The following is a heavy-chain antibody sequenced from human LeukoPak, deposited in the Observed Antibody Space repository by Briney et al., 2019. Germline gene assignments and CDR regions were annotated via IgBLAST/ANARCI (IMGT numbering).Heavy chain of an antibody. J-gene: IGHJ4*02. CDR2: IYTSGST. CDR3: TRLLGGRKGWYFDY. V-gene: IGHV4-4*09. D-gene: IGHD2-15*01. Sequence: SETLSLTCTVSGGSISSYYWSWIRQPPGKGLEWIGYIYTSGSTNYNPSLKSRVTISVDTSKNQFSLKLSSVTAADTAVYYCTRLLGGRKGWYFDYLRQGALVSDPS. CDR1: GGSISSYY.